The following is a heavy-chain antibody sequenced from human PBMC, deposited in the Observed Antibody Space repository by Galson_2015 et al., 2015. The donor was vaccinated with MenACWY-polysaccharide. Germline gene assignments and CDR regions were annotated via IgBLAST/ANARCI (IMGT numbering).Heavy chain of an antibody. Sequence: SLRLSCAASGFSITSYAVSWVRQAPGKGLEWVAVISGSGTDIRYADSVKGRFTISRDSSKSTLYLQMNSLRAEDTAQYYCAKASQCGAAALDSLGPWGQGTLVTVSS. J-gene: IGHJ5*02. V-gene: IGHV3-23*01. CDR2: ISGSGTDI. D-gene: IGHD6-13*01. CDR1: GFSITSYA. CDR3: AKASQCGAAALDSLGP.